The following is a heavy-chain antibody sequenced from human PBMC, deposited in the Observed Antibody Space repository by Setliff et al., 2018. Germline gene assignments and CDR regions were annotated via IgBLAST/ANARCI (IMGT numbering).Heavy chain of an antibody. D-gene: IGHD3-22*01. Sequence: GGSLRLSCAASRFTFSNYAMSWVRQAPGKGLEWVSAISASGRTTYSADSVKGRFTISRDNSKNTLSLQMNSLRAEDTAVYYCAKDLMIVVVITLIDYWGQGTLVTVSS. V-gene: IGHV3-23*01. J-gene: IGHJ4*02. CDR2: ISASGRTT. CDR1: RFTFSNYA. CDR3: AKDLMIVVVITLIDY.